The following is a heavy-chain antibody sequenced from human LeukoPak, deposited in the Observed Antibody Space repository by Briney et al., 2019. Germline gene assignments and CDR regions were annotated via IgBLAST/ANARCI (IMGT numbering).Heavy chain of an antibody. D-gene: IGHD3-10*02. J-gene: IGHJ4*02. CDR1: GRSIRGYY. CDR2: IYTSWST. CDR3: ARHFYYYVRYDY. Sequence: SETLSLPCTVSGRSIRGYYWSWIRHPPGKGLEWIGYIYTSWSTNYSLSVTSRVSITVDMSRDQFSLNLTSVPVADTVVYYCARHFYYYVRYDYWGQGTLVTVSS. V-gene: IGHV4-4*09.